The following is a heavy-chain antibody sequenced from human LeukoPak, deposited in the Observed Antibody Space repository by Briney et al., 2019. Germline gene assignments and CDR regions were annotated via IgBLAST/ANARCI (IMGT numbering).Heavy chain of an antibody. CDR1: DGSISTGGYS. Sequence: SETLSLTCTVSDGSISTGGYSWNWIRQHPGKGLECIGYIYYSGSTYYNPSLKSRLTISVDTSKNQFSLKLSSVTAADTAVYYCARDVGTVTDLGRFDPWGQGTLVTVSA. CDR2: IYYSGST. J-gene: IGHJ5*02. D-gene: IGHD4-17*01. CDR3: ARDVGTVTDLGRFDP. V-gene: IGHV4-31*03.